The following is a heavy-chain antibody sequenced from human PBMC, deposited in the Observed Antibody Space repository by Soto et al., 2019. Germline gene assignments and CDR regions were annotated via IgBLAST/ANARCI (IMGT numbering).Heavy chain of an antibody. D-gene: IGHD2-2*01. CDR2: INAGNGNT. Sequence: GASVKVSCKASGYTFTSYAMHWVRQAPGQRLEWMGWINAGNGNTKYSQKFQGRVTITRDTSASTAYMELSSLRSEDTAVYYCARAVCSSTSCSRDYYYGMDVWGQGTTVTVSS. CDR3: ARAVCSSTSCSRDYYYGMDV. V-gene: IGHV1-3*01. J-gene: IGHJ6*02. CDR1: GYTFTSYA.